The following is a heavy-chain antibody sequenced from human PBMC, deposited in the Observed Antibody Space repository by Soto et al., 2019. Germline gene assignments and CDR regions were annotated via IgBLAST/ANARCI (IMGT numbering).Heavy chain of an antibody. D-gene: IGHD1-26*01. Sequence: GGSLRLSCAASGFSFTTYVMHWVRQAPGKGLEWVAVISHDGSYKYYGDAVKGRFTISGDTSKNAVYLEMNSLRPEDTAVYYCAKGLLAIVGTTLPRDAFNIWGQGIMVTVSS. CDR3: AKGLLAIVGTTLPRDAFNI. CDR1: GFSFTTYV. J-gene: IGHJ3*02. V-gene: IGHV3-30*18. CDR2: ISHDGSYK.